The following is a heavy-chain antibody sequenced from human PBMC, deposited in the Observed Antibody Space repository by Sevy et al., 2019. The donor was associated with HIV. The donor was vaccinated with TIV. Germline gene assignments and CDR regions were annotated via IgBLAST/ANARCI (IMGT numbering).Heavy chain of an antibody. Sequence: GGSLRLSCAASGFTFSSYSMNWVRQAPGKGLEWVSYISRSSSTIYYVDSVKGRFTISRDNAKNSLYLQMNSLRAEDMAVYYCERSPPYSSGWYGIDYWGQGTLVTVSS. CDR3: ERSPPYSSGWYGIDY. J-gene: IGHJ4*02. CDR1: GFTFSSYS. V-gene: IGHV3-48*01. CDR2: ISRSSSTI. D-gene: IGHD6-19*01.